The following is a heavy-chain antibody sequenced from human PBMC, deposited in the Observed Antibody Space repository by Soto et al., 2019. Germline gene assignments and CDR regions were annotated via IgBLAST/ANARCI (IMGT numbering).Heavy chain of an antibody. CDR2: ISTTGTYK. CDR1: GFTFSDYS. CDR3: ARDGLYCSGGSCYPLGWFDP. V-gene: IGHV3-11*05. Sequence: QVQLMESGGGLVKPGGSLRLSCAASGFTFSDYSMTWIRQAPGKGLEWISYISTTGTYKKYADSVKGRFTISRDNAXXSXYXXMNSLRAEDTAVYYCARDGLYCSGGSCYPLGWFDPWGQGTLVTVSS. D-gene: IGHD2-15*01. J-gene: IGHJ5*02.